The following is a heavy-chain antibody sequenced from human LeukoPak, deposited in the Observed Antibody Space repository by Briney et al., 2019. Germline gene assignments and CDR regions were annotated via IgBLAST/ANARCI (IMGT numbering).Heavy chain of an antibody. CDR1: GFTFGDYA. J-gene: IGHJ6*02. CDR2: IRSKAYGGTT. Sequence: GGSLRLSCTASGFTFGDYAMSWVRQAPGKGLEWVGFIRSKAYGGTTEYAASVKGRLTISRDDSKSIAYLQMNSLKTEDTAVYYCTRMGYSGYDYYYYYGMDVWGQGTTVTVSS. CDR3: TRMGYSGYDYYYYYGMDV. D-gene: IGHD5-12*01. V-gene: IGHV3-49*04.